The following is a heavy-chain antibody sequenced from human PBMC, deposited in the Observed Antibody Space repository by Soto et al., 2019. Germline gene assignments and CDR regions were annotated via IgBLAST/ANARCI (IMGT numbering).Heavy chain of an antibody. V-gene: IGHV4-39*01. J-gene: IGHJ5*02. CDR3: ASGRGGGWFDT. CDR2: IYYSGST. Sequence: PSETLSLTCTVSGGSISSSSYYWGWIRQPPGKGLEWIGSIYYSGSTYYNPSLKSRVTISVDTSKNQFSLKLSSVTAADTAVYYCASGRGGGWFDTWGQGTLVTVSS. D-gene: IGHD3-10*01. CDR1: GGSISSSSYY.